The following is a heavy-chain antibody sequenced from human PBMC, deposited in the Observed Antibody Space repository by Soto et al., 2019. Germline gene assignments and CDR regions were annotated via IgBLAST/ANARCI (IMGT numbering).Heavy chain of an antibody. CDR1: GYTFTSYY. J-gene: IGHJ6*02. V-gene: IGHV1-46*01. CDR2: INPSGGST. CDR3: ARQQLVLYYYGMDF. D-gene: IGHD6-13*01. Sequence: VKVSCKASGYTFTSYYMHWVRQAPGQGLEWMGIINPSGGSTSYAQKFQGRVTMTRDTSTSTAYMELRSLRSDDTAVYYCARQQLVLYYYGMDFRGQGTTVTVSS.